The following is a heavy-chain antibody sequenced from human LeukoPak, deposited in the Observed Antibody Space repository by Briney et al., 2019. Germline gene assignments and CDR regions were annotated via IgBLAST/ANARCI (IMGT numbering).Heavy chain of an antibody. CDR2: IIPIFCPA. CDR1: GRTVRRYA. CDR3: ARNFSPLYYYDSSPANWFDP. D-gene: IGHD3-22*01. V-gene: IGHV1-69*05. J-gene: IGHJ5*02. Sequence: TVKVSCKACGRTVRRYAISWVRQAPAQGLECLGGIIPIFCPANYAPKFQGRVTITTVESTSTAYMEQRSLRSDDTTVYYTARNFSPLYYYDSSPANWFDPWGQGTLVTVSS.